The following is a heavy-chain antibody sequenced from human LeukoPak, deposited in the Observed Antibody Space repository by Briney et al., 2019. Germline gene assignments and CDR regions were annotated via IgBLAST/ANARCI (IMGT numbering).Heavy chain of an antibody. CDR3: ARQVSDYYYYYIDV. CDR1: GGSISSTAYY. V-gene: IGHV4-39*01. J-gene: IGHJ6*03. D-gene: IGHD5/OR15-5a*01. Sequence: SETLSLTCTVSGGSISSTAYYWDWIRQPPGKGLEWIGSIYYSETTYYNSSLRSRVTISLNTSKNQFSLRLTSVTAADTAVYYCARQVSDYYYYYIDVWGKGATVTVSS. CDR2: IYYSETT.